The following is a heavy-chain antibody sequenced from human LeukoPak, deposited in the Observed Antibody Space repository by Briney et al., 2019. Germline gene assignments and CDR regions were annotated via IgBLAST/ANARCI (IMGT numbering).Heavy chain of an antibody. J-gene: IGHJ3*02. V-gene: IGHV3-11*01. D-gene: IGHD3-22*01. CDR3: ARTAYYYDSSGYDDAFDI. Sequence: GGSLRLSCAASGFTFSSYAMSWIRQAPGKGLEWVPHISRSGSIIYNADSVKGRFTISRDNAKNSLYLQMNSLRAEDTAVYYCARTAYYYDSSGYDDAFDIWGQGTMVTVSS. CDR2: ISRSGSII. CDR1: GFTFSSYA.